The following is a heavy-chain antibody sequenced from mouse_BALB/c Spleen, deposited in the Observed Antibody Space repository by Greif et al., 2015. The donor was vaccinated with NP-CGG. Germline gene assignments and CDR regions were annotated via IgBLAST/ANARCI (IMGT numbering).Heavy chain of an antibody. D-gene: IGHD4-1*01. Sequence: VQLQQSGAELVRPGASVKLSCKASGYTFTSYWINWVKQRPGQGLEWIGNIYPXDSYTNYNQKFKDKATLTVDKSSSTAYMQLSSPTSEDSAVYYCTRSGMWYFDVWGAGTTVTVSS. V-gene: IGHV1-69*02. CDR2: IYPXDSYT. CDR1: GYTFTSYW. J-gene: IGHJ1*01. CDR3: TRSGMWYFDV.